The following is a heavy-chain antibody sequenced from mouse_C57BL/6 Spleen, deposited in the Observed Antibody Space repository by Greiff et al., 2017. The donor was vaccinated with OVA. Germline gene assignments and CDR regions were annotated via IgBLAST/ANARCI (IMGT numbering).Heavy chain of an antibody. D-gene: IGHD1-1*01. V-gene: IGHV1-15*01. CDR3: TRFTTVVARDYYFDY. J-gene: IGHJ2*01. CDR2: IDPETGGT. Sequence: QVQLQQSGAELVRPGASVTLSCKASGYTFTDYEMHWVKQTPVHGLEWIGAIDPETGGTAYNQKFKGKAILTADKSSSTAYMELRSLTSEDSAVYYCTRFTTVVARDYYFDYWGQGTTRTVSS. CDR1: GYTFTDYE.